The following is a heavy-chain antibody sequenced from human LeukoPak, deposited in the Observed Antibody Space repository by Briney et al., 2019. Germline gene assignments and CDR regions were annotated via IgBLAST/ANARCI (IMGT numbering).Heavy chain of an antibody. CDR1: GFTFSSYG. V-gene: IGHV3-30*18. CDR3: AKGPVLLWFGDPNGGAFDI. J-gene: IGHJ3*02. Sequence: GGSLRLSCAASGFTFSSYGMHWVRQAPGKGLELVAVISYDGSNKYYADSVKGRFTISRDNSKNTLYLQMNSLRAEDTAAYYCAKGPVLLWFGDPNGGAFDIWGQGTMVTVSS. CDR2: ISYDGSNK. D-gene: IGHD3-10*01.